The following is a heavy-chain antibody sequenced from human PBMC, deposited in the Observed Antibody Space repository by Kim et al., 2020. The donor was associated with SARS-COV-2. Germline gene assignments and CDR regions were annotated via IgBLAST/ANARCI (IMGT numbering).Heavy chain of an antibody. V-gene: IGHV4-34*01. CDR3: ARGDYYGGSFDY. J-gene: IGHJ4*02. Sequence: NYNPSLKSRVTISVDTSKNQFSLKLSSVTAADTAVYYCARGDYYGGSFDYWGQGTLVTVSS. D-gene: IGHD4-17*01.